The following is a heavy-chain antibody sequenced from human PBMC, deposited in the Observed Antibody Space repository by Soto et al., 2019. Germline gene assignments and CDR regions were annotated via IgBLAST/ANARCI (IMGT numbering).Heavy chain of an antibody. Sequence: QVQLQESGPGLVKPSETLSLTCTVSGGSVSSGSYYWTWIRQSPGKGLEGVGYIYYNGATSYNPSLKSRVTISRDTSKNQFSLKLTSVTAADTAVYYCARNDAAFDIWGQGTMVSVSS. V-gene: IGHV4-61*01. CDR1: GGSVSSGSYY. J-gene: IGHJ3*02. CDR2: IYYNGAT. CDR3: ARNDAAFDI.